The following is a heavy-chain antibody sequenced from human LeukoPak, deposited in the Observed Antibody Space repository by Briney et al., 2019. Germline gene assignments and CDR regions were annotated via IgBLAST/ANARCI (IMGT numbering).Heavy chain of an antibody. CDR3: ARDLEAARRRYYFAMDV. V-gene: IGHV1-69*13. CDR2: LIPTFGTP. CDR1: GDTYSSYA. Sequence: VASVKVSCKTSGDTYSSYALTWVRKAPGRGLEWMGGLIPTFGTPNYPQKFQGRVSITADESTTTIYMELSSLTSEDTAVYYCARDLEAARRRYYFAMDVWGQGTTVTVSS. J-gene: IGHJ6*02. D-gene: IGHD6-6*01.